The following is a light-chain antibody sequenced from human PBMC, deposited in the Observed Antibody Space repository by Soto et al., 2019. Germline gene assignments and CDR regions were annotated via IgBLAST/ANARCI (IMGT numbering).Light chain of an antibody. CDR1: QSVSSSF. CDR2: GAS. Sequence: EIVLTQSPGTLSLSPGERATLSCRASQSVSSSFLAWYQQKPGQAPRLLIYGASSRATGIPDRFSGSGSGTDLTLTISRVEPEDFAVYYCQQYGRSPWTFGQGTKGESK. CDR3: QQYGRSPWT. J-gene: IGKJ1*01. V-gene: IGKV3-20*01.